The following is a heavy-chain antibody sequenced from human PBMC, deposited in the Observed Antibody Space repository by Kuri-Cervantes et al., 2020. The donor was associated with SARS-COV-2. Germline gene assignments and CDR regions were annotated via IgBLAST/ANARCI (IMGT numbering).Heavy chain of an antibody. J-gene: IGHJ6*03. Sequence: GESLKISCAASGFTFSSYAMHWVRQAPGKGLEWVAFIRYDGSNKYYADSVKGRFTISRDNSKNTLYLQMNSLRAEDTAVYYCAKDWGEGQWLEYYYYMDVWGKGTTVTVSS. V-gene: IGHV3-30*02. CDR2: IRYDGSNK. CDR3: AKDWGEGQWLEYYYYMDV. CDR1: GFTFSSYA. D-gene: IGHD6-19*01.